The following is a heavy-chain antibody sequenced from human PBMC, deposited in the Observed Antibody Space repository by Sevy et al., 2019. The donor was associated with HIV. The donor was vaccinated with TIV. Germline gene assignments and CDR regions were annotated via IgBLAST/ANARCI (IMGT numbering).Heavy chain of an antibody. J-gene: IGHJ4*02. CDR2: LRYDGNNN. D-gene: IGHD2-15*01. Sequence: GGSLRLSCAASGFTFSNYGMHWVRQAPGKGLEWVAFLRYDGNNNFYADSVKGRFTISRDNSKNTLYLQMNSLRGEDTAVYYCATDTGHGYQRYCSGGSCYSGSDYWGQGTLVTVSS. CDR3: ATDTGHGYQRYCSGGSCYSGSDY. CDR1: GFTFSNYG. V-gene: IGHV3-30*02.